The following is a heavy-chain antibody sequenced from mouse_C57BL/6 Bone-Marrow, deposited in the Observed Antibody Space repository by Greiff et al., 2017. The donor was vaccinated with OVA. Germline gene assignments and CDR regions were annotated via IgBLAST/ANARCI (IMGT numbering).Heavy chain of an antibody. Sequence: QVQLKQPGAELVKPGASVKLSCKASGYTFTSYWMHWVKQRPGQGLEWIGMIHPNSGSTNSNETFKSKATLTVDKSSSTAYMQLSSLTSEDSAVYYCARSYYGSSPLAMDYWGQGTSVTVSS. D-gene: IGHD1-1*01. CDR2: IHPNSGST. J-gene: IGHJ4*01. CDR3: ARSYYGSSPLAMDY. V-gene: IGHV1-64*01. CDR1: GYTFTSYW.